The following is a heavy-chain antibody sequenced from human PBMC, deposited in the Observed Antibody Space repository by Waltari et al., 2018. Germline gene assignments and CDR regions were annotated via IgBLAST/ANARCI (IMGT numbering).Heavy chain of an antibody. CDR3: GRSMYV. CDR2: MSNDGSVT. J-gene: IGHJ6*02. Sequence: EEQLVESGGNLVQPGGSLRLSCAASGFIISSYGMYWVRQAPGKGLVWCSRMSNDGSVTGYADSVKGRFTISRDNAKNTLYLQMNSLRPEDTAVYYCGRSMYVWGHGTTVTVSS. V-gene: IGHV3-74*01. CDR1: GFIISSYG.